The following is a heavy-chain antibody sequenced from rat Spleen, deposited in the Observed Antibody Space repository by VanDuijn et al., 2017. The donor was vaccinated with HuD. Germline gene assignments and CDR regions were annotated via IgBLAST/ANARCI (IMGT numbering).Heavy chain of an antibody. CDR2: ITNTGGST. J-gene: IGHJ1*01. D-gene: IGHD1-9*01. V-gene: IGHV5-31*01. CDR1: GFTFNNYW. CDR3: TRGPYYGYTYGYYWYFDF. Sequence: EVQLVESGGGLVQPGRSLKLSCVASGFTFNNYWMTWIRQAPGKGLEWVASITNTGGSTYYPDSVKGRFTISRDNAKSTLYLQMNSLRSEDTATYYCTRGPYYGYTYGYYWYFDFWGPGTMVTVSS.